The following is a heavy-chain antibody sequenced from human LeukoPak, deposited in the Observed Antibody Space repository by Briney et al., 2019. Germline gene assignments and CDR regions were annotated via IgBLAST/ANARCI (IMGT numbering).Heavy chain of an antibody. Sequence: SETLSLTCAVYGGSFSGYYWSRIRQPPGKGLEWIGEINHSGSTNYNPSLKSRVTISVDTSKNQFSLKLSSVTAADTAVYYCARAVGIQLWLTSYFDYWGQGTLVTVSS. CDR3: ARAVGIQLWLTSYFDY. CDR2: INHSGST. CDR1: GGSFSGYY. J-gene: IGHJ4*02. D-gene: IGHD5-18*01. V-gene: IGHV4-34*01.